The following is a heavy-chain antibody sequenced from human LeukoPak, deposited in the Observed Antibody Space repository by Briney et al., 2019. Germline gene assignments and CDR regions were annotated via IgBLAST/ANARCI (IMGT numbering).Heavy chain of an antibody. D-gene: IGHD3-22*01. CDR3: ARDVLFTLIVVVIHHHPFDV. J-gene: IGHJ3*01. V-gene: IGHV3-7*01. CDR1: GFTFSRYS. CDR2: IKQDGSAT. Sequence: QPGGSQRLSCGASGFTFSRYSMCWVRQAPGKGLEWVANIKQDGSATYYVDSVKGRFTISRDKTKNSLYLQMTGLRAEDSAVYYCARDVLFTLIVVVIHHHPFDVWGHGTVVNVSS.